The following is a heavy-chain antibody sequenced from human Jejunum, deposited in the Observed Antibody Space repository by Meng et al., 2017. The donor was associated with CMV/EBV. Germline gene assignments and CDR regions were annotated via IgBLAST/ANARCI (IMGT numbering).Heavy chain of an antibody. CDR3: AREQSSSYAFDI. CDR1: ACKLSDYW. CDR2: INNDGGTT. D-gene: IGHD6-6*01. Sequence: AAACKLSDYWMHWVSQAAGKGLVWVSRINNDGGTTVYADSVKGRFTISRDNAKNTLSLQMNSLRGEDTAVYYCAREQSSSYAFDIWGQGTVVTVSS. J-gene: IGHJ3*02. V-gene: IGHV3-74*03.